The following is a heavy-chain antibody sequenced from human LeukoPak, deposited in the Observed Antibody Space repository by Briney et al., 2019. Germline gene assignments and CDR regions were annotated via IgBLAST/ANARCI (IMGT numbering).Heavy chain of an antibody. Sequence: PGGSLRLSCAASGFTFSNAWMTWVRQAPGKGLEWVGRIYRNADGGTTDYAAPVKGRFTISRDGSKNTLYLQMNSLKTEDTAVYYCTTDSYCSTTTCYASSNYYYGLDAWGQGTSVTVSS. V-gene: IGHV3-15*05. D-gene: IGHD2-2*01. J-gene: IGHJ6*02. CDR2: IYRNADGGTT. CDR3: TTDSYCSTTTCYASSNYYYGLDA. CDR1: GFTFSNAW.